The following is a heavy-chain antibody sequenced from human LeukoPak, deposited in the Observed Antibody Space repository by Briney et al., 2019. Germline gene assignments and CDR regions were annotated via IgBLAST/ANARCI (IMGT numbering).Heavy chain of an antibody. J-gene: IGHJ4*02. CDR3: AKYCGSPFDY. V-gene: IGHV5-10-1*01. Sequence: IYLKCSGWILTTYLISLVRQMPGKGVGLVGRIDSKWTYTNYSPPFQAHGTISTDKSISTSYLHGSSLKASDSAVFYCAKYCGSPFDYWGQGTLVTVSS. CDR1: GWILTTYL. CDR2: IDSKWTYT. D-gene: IGHD3-10*01.